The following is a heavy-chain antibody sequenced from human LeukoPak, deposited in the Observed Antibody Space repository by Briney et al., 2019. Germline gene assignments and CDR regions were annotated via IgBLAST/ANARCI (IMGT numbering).Heavy chain of an antibody. D-gene: IGHD3-10*01. V-gene: IGHV3-30-3*01. CDR1: GFTFSTYP. J-gene: IGHJ4*02. CDR3: ARGPLGRGVLDY. Sequence: GRSLRLSCAASGFTFSTYPMHWVRQAPGKGLEWVTVISYDGNNKYYADSVQGRFTISRDNSKNTLYLQMNSLRAEDTAVYYCARGPLGRGVLDYWGQGTLVTVSS. CDR2: ISYDGNNK.